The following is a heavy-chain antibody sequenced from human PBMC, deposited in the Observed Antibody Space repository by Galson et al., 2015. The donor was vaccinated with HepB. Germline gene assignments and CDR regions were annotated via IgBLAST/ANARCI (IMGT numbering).Heavy chain of an antibody. D-gene: IGHD2-21*02. J-gene: IGHJ3*02. CDR3: ARDPGAYCGGDCYSDAFDI. V-gene: IGHV3-21*01. CDR1: GFPFSSYS. CDR2: ISSSSSYI. Sequence: ALRLSCAASGFPFSSYSLNWVRQAPGKGLEWVASISSSSSYIYYADSVKGRFTISRDNAKNSLYLQMNSLRAEDTAVYYCARDPGAYCGGDCYSDAFDIWGQGTMVTVSS.